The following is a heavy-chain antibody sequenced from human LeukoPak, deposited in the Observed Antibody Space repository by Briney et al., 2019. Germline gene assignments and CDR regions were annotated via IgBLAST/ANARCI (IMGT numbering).Heavy chain of an antibody. V-gene: IGHV4-39*01. CDR2: IYYSGST. CDR3: GQQWLVRGAFDY. CDR1: GGSISSSSYY. Sequence: PSETLSLTCTVSGGSISSSSYYWGWIRQPPGKGLEWIGSIYYSGSTYYNPSLKSRATISVDTSKNQFSLKLSSVTAADTAVYYCGQQWLVRGAFDYWGQGTLVTVSS. D-gene: IGHD6-19*01. J-gene: IGHJ4*02.